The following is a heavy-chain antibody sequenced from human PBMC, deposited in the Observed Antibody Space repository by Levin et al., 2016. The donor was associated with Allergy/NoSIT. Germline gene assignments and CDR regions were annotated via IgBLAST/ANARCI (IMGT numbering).Heavy chain of an antibody. V-gene: IGHV3-23*01. Sequence: GESLKISCVASGLSFRTYAMSWFRQAPGKGLEWVSSISNSGASTYYADSVKGRFTISRDDAKSTLYLQMNSLRVEDTAIYSCARMNWHDVRLSFYGMDVLGQGTKVTVSS. CDR2: ISNSGAST. J-gene: IGHJ6*02. D-gene: IGHD1-1*01. CDR3: ARMNWHDVRLSFYGMDV. CDR1: GLSFRTYA.